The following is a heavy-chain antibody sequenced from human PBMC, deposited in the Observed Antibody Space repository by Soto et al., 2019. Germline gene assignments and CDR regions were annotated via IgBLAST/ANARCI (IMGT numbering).Heavy chain of an antibody. CDR3: TTDHIVATISYFQH. D-gene: IGHD5-12*01. J-gene: IGHJ1*01. Sequence: EVQLVESGGGLVKPGGSLRLSCAASGFTFSNAWMSWVRQAPGKGLEWVGRIKSKTDGGTTDYAAPVKGRFTISRDDSKNALYLQMNSQKTEDTAVYYCTTDHIVATISYFQHWGQGTLVTVSS. CDR2: IKSKTDGGTT. V-gene: IGHV3-15*01. CDR1: GFTFSNAW.